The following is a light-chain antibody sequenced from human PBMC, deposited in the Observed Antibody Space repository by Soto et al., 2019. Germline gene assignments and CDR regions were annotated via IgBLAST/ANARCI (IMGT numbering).Light chain of an antibody. Sequence: EIVLTQSPLSLPVTPGEPASISCRSSRNLLHSNGYYYLDWYLQKPGQSPQLLIYLGSNTASGVPGRFSGSGSGTDFTLTISRVEAEDVGVYFCPQGLATPFTFGGGTKVQIK. CDR2: LGS. CDR3: PQGLATPFT. CDR1: RNLLHSNGYYY. V-gene: IGKV2-28*01. J-gene: IGKJ4*01.